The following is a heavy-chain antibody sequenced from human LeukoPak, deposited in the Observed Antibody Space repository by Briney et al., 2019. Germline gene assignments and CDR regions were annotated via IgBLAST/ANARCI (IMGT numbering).Heavy chain of an antibody. V-gene: IGHV3-21*01. CDR2: ISSSSSYI. D-gene: IGHD3-10*01. Sequence: EGSLRLSCAASGFTFSSYSMNWVRQAPGKGLEWVSSISSSSSYIYYADSVKGRFTISRDNAKNSLYLQMNSLRAEDTAVYYCARDLGDYYGSGSYYQFDYWGQGTLVTVSS. CDR3: ARDLGDYYGSGSYYQFDY. J-gene: IGHJ4*02. CDR1: GFTFSSYS.